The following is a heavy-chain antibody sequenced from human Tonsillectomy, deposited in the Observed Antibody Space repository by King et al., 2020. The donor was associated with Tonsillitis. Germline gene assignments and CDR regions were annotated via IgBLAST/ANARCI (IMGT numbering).Heavy chain of an antibody. Sequence: QLVQSGGGVVQPGRSLRLSCAASGFTFSSYGMHWARQAPGKGLEWVAAILYDGSNKYYVNSAKGRFTISIDNSKNILYRPMDSPRAEATDMYHCARSIQSANSDAFDIWGQGTMVTVSS. V-gene: IGHV3-33*01. CDR1: GFTFSSYG. CDR3: ARSIQSANSDAFDI. J-gene: IGHJ3*02. CDR2: ILYDGSNK. D-gene: IGHD2/OR15-2a*01.